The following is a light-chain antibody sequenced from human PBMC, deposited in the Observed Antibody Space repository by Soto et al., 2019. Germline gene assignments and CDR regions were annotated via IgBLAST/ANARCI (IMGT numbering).Light chain of an antibody. Sequence: SYELPQPPSVSVSPGQTARITCFGDKLGDKYACWYQQKPGQFPVLVIYQDSKRPSGIPERFSGSNSGNTATLTISGTQAMDEADYYCQAWDSSTYVVFGGGTKLTVL. CDR3: QAWDSSTYVV. CDR1: KLGDKY. CDR2: QDS. J-gene: IGLJ2*01. V-gene: IGLV3-1*01.